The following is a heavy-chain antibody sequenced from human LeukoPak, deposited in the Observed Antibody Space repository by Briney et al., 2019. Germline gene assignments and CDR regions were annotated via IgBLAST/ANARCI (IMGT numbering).Heavy chain of an antibody. CDR2: ISWNSGSI. CDR1: GFTFDDYA. D-gene: IGHD5-18*01. V-gene: IGHV3-9*01. CDR3: AKGTGYSYGNNWFDP. J-gene: IGHJ5*02. Sequence: GGSLRLSCAASGFTFDDYAMHWVRQVPGKGLEWVSGISWNSGSIGYAASVTGRFTISRDNAKNSLYLQMDSLRAEDTALYYCAKGTGYSYGNNWFDPWGQGTLVTVSS.